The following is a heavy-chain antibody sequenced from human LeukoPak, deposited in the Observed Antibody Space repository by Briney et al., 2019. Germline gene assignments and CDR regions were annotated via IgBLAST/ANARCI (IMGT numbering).Heavy chain of an antibody. D-gene: IGHD6-19*01. CDR1: GFTFSTYT. J-gene: IGHJ4*02. V-gene: IGHV3-21*04. Sequence: GGSLRLSCTASGFTFSTYTMNWVRQAPGKGLEWVSSITSSSSYIYYADSVKGRFTISRDNSKNTLYVQMNSLRAEDTAVHYCAKLLTSGWRPIDYWGQGTLVTVSS. CDR3: AKLLTSGWRPIDY. CDR2: ITSSSSYI.